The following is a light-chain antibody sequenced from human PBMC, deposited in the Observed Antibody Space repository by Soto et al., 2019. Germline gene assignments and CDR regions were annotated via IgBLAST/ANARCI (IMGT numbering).Light chain of an antibody. CDR2: EVS. J-gene: IGLJ1*01. CDR1: SSDVGGYNY. Sequence: QSALTQPASVSGSPGQSITISCTGTSSDVGGYNYVSWYQQHPDKAPKLMIYEVSNRPSGVSNRFSGSKSGNTASLTISGLQAEDEADYYCSSYRSTSNYVFGSGTKVTV. V-gene: IGLV2-14*01. CDR3: SSYRSTSNYV.